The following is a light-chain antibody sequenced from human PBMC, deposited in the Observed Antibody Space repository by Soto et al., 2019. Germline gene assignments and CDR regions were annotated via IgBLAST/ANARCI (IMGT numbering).Light chain of an antibody. CDR1: QTVSSRF. V-gene: IGKV3-20*01. CDR2: GAS. J-gene: IGKJ1*01. Sequence: EVVLTQSPATLSLSPGEGATLSCRASQTVSSRFLAWYQQRRGQAPRLLIYGASSRATDIPHRFSGSGSGTDFTLTISSLEPEDSAVYYCQQSGNSPWTFGQGTKVDIK. CDR3: QQSGNSPWT.